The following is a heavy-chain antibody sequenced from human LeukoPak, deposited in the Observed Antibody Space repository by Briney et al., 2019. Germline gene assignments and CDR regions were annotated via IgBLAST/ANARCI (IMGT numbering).Heavy chain of an antibody. Sequence: SETLSLTCTVSGGPLWSYHWSWLRQPPGEGLEWLGYYYYWWITNHNPPLKSRVTISVDTSKNQFSLKLSSVTAADTAVYLCARKVGATIFDIWGQETIVTVSS. CDR2: YYYWWIT. CDR3: ARKVGATIFDI. D-gene: IGHD1-26*01. V-gene: IGHV4-59*01. CDR1: GGPLWSYH. J-gene: IGHJ3*02.